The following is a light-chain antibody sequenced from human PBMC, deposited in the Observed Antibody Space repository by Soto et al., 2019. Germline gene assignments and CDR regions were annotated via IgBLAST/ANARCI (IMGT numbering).Light chain of an antibody. CDR2: DVS. CDR1: SSDVGGYNY. J-gene: IGLJ1*01. Sequence: QSVLTQPRSVSGSPGQSVTISCTGTSSDVGGYNYVSWYQQHPGKAPKLMIYDVSKRPSGVPDRFSGSKSGNTASLTISGLQAEDESNYNCCSYAGSYTFYVFGTGSKVSDL. CDR3: CSYAGSYTFYV. V-gene: IGLV2-11*01.